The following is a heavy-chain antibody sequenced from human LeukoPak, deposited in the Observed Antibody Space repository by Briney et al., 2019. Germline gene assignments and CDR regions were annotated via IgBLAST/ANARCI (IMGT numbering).Heavy chain of an antibody. J-gene: IGHJ6*03. Sequence: ASVKVSCKASGYTFTSYDINWVRQATGKGLEWMGWMNPNSGNTGYAQKFQGRVTITRNTSISTAYMELSSLRSEDTAVYYCARALQLAGYMDVWGKGTTVTVSS. CDR2: MNPNSGNT. D-gene: IGHD5-18*01. CDR1: GYTFTSYD. V-gene: IGHV1-8*03. CDR3: ARALQLAGYMDV.